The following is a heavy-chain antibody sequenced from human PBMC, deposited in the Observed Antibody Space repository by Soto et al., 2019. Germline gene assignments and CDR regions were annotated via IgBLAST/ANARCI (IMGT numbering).Heavy chain of an antibody. V-gene: IGHV4-61*01. CDR3: ARGQQLVVGGTG. CDR1: GGSVSSGSYY. Sequence: QVQLQESGPGLVKPSETLSLTCTVSGGSVSSGSYYWSWIRQPPGKGLEWIGYIYYSGSTNYNPSRKSRVTISVDTSKNQFSLKLSSVTAADTAVYYCARGQQLVVGGTGWGQGTLVTVSS. D-gene: IGHD6-6*01. CDR2: IYYSGST. J-gene: IGHJ4*02.